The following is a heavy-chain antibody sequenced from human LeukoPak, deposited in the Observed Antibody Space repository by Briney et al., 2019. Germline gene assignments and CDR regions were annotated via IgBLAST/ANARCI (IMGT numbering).Heavy chain of an antibody. CDR3: ARTMITFGGVITSFDY. V-gene: IGHV4-34*01. D-gene: IGHD3-16*02. CDR1: GGSFSGYY. Sequence: SETLSLTCAVYGGSFSGYYWSWIRQPPGKGLEWIGEINHNGSTNYNPSLKSRVTISVDTSKNQFSLKLSSVTAADTAVYYCARTMITFGGVITSFDYWGQGTLVTVSS. CDR2: INHNGST. J-gene: IGHJ4*02.